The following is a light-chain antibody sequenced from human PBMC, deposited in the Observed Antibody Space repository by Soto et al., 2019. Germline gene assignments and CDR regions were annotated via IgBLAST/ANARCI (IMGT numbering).Light chain of an antibody. CDR1: QSLIHSDGDTY. Sequence: DVVMTQSPLSLPVTLGQPASISCRSSQSLIHSDGDTYLNWFQQRPGQSPRRLIYKVPDRDSGVPDRFSGSGSGTDFTLKISRVEAEDVGIYYCMQGTHWPWTFGQGTEVEIK. CDR3: MQGTHWPWT. CDR2: KVP. V-gene: IGKV2-30*02. J-gene: IGKJ1*01.